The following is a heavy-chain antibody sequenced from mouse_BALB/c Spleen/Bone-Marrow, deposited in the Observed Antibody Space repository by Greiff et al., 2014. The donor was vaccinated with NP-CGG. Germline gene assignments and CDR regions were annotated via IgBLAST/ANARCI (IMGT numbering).Heavy chain of an antibody. Sequence: EVQLVESGGDLVKPGGSLKLSCAASGFTFSSYGFFWVRRTPDKRLEWVATISNGGTFTYYPDSVKGRFTISRDNAKNTLYLQRSSLKSEDTAMYYCSRRQSGNYAMDYWGQGTSVTVSS. CDR3: SRRQSGNYAMDY. CDR1: GFTFSSYG. CDR2: ISNGGTFT. V-gene: IGHV5-6*01. J-gene: IGHJ4*01.